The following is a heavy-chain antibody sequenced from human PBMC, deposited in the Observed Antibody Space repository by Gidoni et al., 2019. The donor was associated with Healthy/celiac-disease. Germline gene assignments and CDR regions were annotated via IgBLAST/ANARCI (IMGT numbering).Heavy chain of an antibody. CDR2: ISGCGGST. V-gene: IGHV3-23*01. CDR1: GFTFSSYA. J-gene: IGHJ4*02. CDR3: AKYQDGYNSDLIY. D-gene: IGHD5-12*01. Sequence: EVQLLESGGGLVQPGGSLRLSCAASGFTFSSYAMSWVRQAPGKGLGWVSAISGCGGSTYYSASVKGRFTISRDNSKNTLYLQMNSLRAEDTAVYYCAKYQDGYNSDLIYWGQGTLVTVSS.